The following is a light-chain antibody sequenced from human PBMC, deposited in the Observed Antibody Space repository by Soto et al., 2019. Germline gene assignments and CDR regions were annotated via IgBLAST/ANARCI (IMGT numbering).Light chain of an antibody. Sequence: DSHITRSPSRLSASLGERVNIAGRPSQSISSWLAWYQQKPGKAPNLLIHKASYRATGVPLRFSGSGSGTEYTLTIRTLESGDSAISNCQQRSDSPASTFRQGTRLEIK. CDR1: QSISSW. CDR2: KAS. CDR3: QQRSDSPAST. V-gene: IGKV1-5*03. J-gene: IGKJ5*01.